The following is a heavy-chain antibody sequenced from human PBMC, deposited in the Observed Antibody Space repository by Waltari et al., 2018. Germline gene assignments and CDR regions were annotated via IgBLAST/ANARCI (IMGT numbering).Heavy chain of an antibody. D-gene: IGHD3-22*01. V-gene: IGHV1-24*01. CDR3: ATSPTYYYDSSGYADY. CDR2: FDPEDGET. CDR1: GYTLTALS. J-gene: IGHJ4*02. Sequence: QVQLVQSGAAVKKPGASVKVSCKVSGYTLTALSMHWVRQAPGKGLEWMGGFDPEDGETIYAQKFQGRVTMTEDTSTDTAYMELSSLRSEDTAVYYCATSPTYYYDSSGYADYWGQGTLVTVSS.